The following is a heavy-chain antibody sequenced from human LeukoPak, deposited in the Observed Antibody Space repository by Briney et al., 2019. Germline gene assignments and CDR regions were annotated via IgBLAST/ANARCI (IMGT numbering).Heavy chain of an antibody. V-gene: IGHV3-30*04. J-gene: IGHJ4*02. D-gene: IGHD6-13*01. CDR2: MSYDGSNK. Sequence: GGSLRLSCAASGFTVSSCAMHWVRQAPGKGLEWVALMSYDGSNKYYADSVKGRLTISRDNSKNTLYLQMNSLRAEDTAVYCCARGYSNSWYFFDYWGQGTLVTVSS. CDR3: ARGYSNSWYFFDY. CDR1: GFTVSSCA.